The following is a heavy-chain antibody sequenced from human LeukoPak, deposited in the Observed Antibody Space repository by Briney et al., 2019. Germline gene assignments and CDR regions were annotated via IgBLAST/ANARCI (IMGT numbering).Heavy chain of an antibody. Sequence: ASVKVSCKASEYTFISYYIHWVRQGPGQGLEWMGRINPSGGSTSYAQKFQGRVTMTRDTSTSTVYMELSSLRSEDTAVYYCARGGGYCSGGSCYGNDYWGQGTLVTVSS. V-gene: IGHV1-46*01. J-gene: IGHJ4*02. CDR1: EYTFISYY. D-gene: IGHD2-15*01. CDR2: INPSGGST. CDR3: ARGGGYCSGGSCYGNDY.